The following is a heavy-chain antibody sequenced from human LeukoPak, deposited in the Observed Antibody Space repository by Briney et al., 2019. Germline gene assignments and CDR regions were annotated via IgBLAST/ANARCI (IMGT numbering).Heavy chain of an antibody. V-gene: IGHV3-15*01. CDR3: TKEVGATNSYYYGMDV. D-gene: IGHD1-26*01. J-gene: IGHJ6*02. Sequence: PGGSLRLSCVASGFTFSNAWMTWVRQAPGKGLERIGRIKSKIDGETIDYPAPVKGRFTISRDDSKNTLFLQMNSLKTEDTAVYYCTKEVGATNSYYYGMDVWGQGATVTVSS. CDR1: GFTFSNAW. CDR2: IKSKIDGETI.